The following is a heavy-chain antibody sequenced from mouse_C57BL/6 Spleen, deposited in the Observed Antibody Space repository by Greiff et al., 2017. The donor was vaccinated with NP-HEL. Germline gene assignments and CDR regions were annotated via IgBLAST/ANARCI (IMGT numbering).Heavy chain of an antibody. J-gene: IGHJ4*01. D-gene: IGHD1-1*01. V-gene: IGHV14-3*01. Sequence: EVQLQQSVAELVRPGASVKLSCTASGFNIKNTYMHWVKQRPEQGLEWIGRIDPANGNTKYAPKFQGKATITADTSSNTAYLQLSSLTSEDTAIYYCARVPSITTVVPNYHAMDYWGQGTSVTVSS. CDR3: ARVPSITTVVPNYHAMDY. CDR2: IDPANGNT. CDR1: GFNIKNTY.